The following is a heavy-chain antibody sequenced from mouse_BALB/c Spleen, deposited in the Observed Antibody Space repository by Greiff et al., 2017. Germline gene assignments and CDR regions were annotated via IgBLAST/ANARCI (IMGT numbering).Heavy chain of an antibody. Sequence: EVKLMESGGGLVKPGGSLKLSCAASGFAFSSYDMSWVRQTPEKRLEWVAYISSGGGSTYYPDTVKGRFTISRDNAKNTLYLQMSSLKSEDTAMYYCARRIYYYGNGYVWGAGTTVTVSS. D-gene: IGHD1-1*01. J-gene: IGHJ1*01. CDR3: ARRIYYYGNGYV. V-gene: IGHV5-12-1*01. CDR1: GFAFSSYD. CDR2: ISSGGGST.